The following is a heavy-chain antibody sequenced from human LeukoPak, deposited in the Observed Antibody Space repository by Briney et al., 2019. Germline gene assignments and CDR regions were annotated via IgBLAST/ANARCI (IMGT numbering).Heavy chain of an antibody. V-gene: IGHV4-59*01. D-gene: IGHD6-13*01. CDR2: IYYSGST. Sequence: PSETLSLTCTVSGGSISSYYWSWIRQPPGKGLEWIGYIYYSGSTNYNPSLKSRVTISVDTSKNQFSLKLSSVTAAGTAVYYCARVGEYSSSWSPSTYYYYGMDVWGQGTTVTVSS. CDR3: ARVGEYSSSWSPSTYYYYGMDV. J-gene: IGHJ6*02. CDR1: GGSISSYY.